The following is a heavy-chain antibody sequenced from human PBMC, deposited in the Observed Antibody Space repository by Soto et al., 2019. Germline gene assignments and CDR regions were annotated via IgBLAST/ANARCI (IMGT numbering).Heavy chain of an antibody. CDR3: ARDGYSTNFAY. CDR2: ISAYNGNT. D-gene: IGHD6-13*01. J-gene: IGHJ4*02. V-gene: IGHV1-18*01. Sequence: QAPGQGLEWMGWISAYNGNTNYAQKLQGRVTMTTDTSTSTAYMELRSLRSDDTAVYYCARDGYSTNFAYWGQGTLVTVSS.